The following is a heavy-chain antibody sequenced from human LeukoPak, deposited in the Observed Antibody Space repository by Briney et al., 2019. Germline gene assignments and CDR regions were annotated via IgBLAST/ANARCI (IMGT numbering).Heavy chain of an antibody. Sequence: PGGSLRLSCAASGFTFSTYAMSWVRQAPGKGLEWVSVISGGGGDTYYSDSVRGRSTISRDNSKNTLYLQMSSLRAEDTAIYYCASPGYSGSGSTVGAFDIWGQGTRVTVS. CDR3: ASPGYSGSGSTVGAFDI. D-gene: IGHD5-12*01. V-gene: IGHV3-23*01. CDR1: GFTFSTYA. CDR2: ISGGGGDT. J-gene: IGHJ3*02.